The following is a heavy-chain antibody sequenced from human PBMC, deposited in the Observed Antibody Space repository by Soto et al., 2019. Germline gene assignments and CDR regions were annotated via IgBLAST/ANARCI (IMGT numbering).Heavy chain of an antibody. Sequence: QVQLVQSGAEVKKPGSSVRVSCKASGTILSSYTISWVRQAPGQGLEWMGRIIPILGETNSAQKFQDRVTLTADKSTNTAYMELNSLRLEDRAVYYCARGLGGRMDDWGQGTTVTVSS. J-gene: IGHJ6*02. V-gene: IGHV1-69*08. CDR1: GTILSSYT. D-gene: IGHD3-16*01. CDR2: IIPILGET. CDR3: ARGLGGRMDD.